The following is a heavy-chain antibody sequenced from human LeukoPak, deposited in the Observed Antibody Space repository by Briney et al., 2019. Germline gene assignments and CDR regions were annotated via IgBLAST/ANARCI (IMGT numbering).Heavy chain of an antibody. CDR3: ARDPYSGYYRDYYYYYMDV. CDR1: GFTVSSNY. V-gene: IGHV3-53*01. J-gene: IGHJ6*03. CDR2: IYSGGTT. D-gene: IGHD5-12*01. Sequence: GGSLRLSCAASGFTVSSNYMSWVRQAPGKGLEWVSVIYSGGTTYYADSVKGRFTISRDNSKNTLYLQMHSLRAEDTAVYYCARDPYSGYYRDYYYYYMDVWAKGPRSPSP.